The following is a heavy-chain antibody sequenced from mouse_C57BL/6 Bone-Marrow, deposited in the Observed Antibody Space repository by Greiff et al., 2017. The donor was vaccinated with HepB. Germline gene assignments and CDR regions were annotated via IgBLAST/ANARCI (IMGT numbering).Heavy chain of an antibody. J-gene: IGHJ3*01. D-gene: IGHD1-1*01. V-gene: IGHV1-85*01. CDR3: ARGAYGMRFAY. CDR2: IYPRDGST. CDR1: GYTFTSYD. Sequence: QVQLHQSGPELVKPGASVKLSCKASGYTFTSYDINWVKQRPGQGLEWIGWIYPRDGSTKYNEKFKGKATLTVDTSSSTAYMELHSLTSEDSAVYFCARGAYGMRFAYWGQGTLVTVSA.